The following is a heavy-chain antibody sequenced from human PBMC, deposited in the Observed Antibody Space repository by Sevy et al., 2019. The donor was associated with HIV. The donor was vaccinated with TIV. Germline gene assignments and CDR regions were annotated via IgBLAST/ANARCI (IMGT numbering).Heavy chain of an antibody. V-gene: IGHV3-15*01. J-gene: IGHJ4*02. CDR2: IKSKTDGGTT. CDR1: GFTFSNAW. CDR3: TTDSKKRRLSALLDY. Sequence: GGSLRLSCAASGFTFSNAWMSWVRQAPGKGLEWVGRIKSKTDGGTTDYAAPVKARFTISRDDSKNTLYLQMNSLKTADTAIYYCTTDSKKRRLSALLDYWGQGTLVTVSS.